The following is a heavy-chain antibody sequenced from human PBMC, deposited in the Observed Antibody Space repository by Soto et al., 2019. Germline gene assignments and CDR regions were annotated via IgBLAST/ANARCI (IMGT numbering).Heavy chain of an antibody. CDR1: GGTFSSYA. J-gene: IGHJ4*02. CDR3: ARTVDYGDCHTFDY. D-gene: IGHD4-17*01. V-gene: IGHV1-69*13. Sequence: SVKVSCKASGGTFSSYAISWVRQAPGQVLEWMGVIIPIFGTANYAQKFQGRVTITADESTSTAYMELSSLRSEDTAVYYCARTVDYGDCHTFDYWGQGALVPVYS. CDR2: IIPIFGTA.